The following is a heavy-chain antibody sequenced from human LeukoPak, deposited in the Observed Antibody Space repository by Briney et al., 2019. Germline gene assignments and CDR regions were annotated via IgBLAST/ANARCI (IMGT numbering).Heavy chain of an antibody. CDR1: GFTFGDYA. V-gene: IGHV3-49*04. D-gene: IGHD1-26*01. CDR2: IRSKAYGGTT. J-gene: IGHJ4*02. CDR3: PRESGGSYFYFDY. Sequence: GGSLRLSCTASGFTFGDYAMSWVRQAPGKGLEWVGFIRSKAYGGTTEYAASVKGRFTISRDDSKSIAYLQMNSLKTEDTAVYYSPRESGGSYFYFDYWGQGTLVTVSS.